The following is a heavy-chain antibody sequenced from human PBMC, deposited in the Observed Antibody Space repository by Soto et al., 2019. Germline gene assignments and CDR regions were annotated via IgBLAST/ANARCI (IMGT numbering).Heavy chain of an antibody. CDR1: GASINGGGYY. J-gene: IGHJ4*02. D-gene: IGHD5-12*01. Sequence: QVQLQESGPGLVKPSQTLSLTCTVSGASINGGGYYWSWVRQLPGKGLEWIGYVYYSGSTYYNPSLKSRVTISVDTSKNQFSLKLSSVTAADTAVYYCARDRGSGYDYVGYFDYWGQGTLVTVSS. V-gene: IGHV4-31*03. CDR3: ARDRGSGYDYVGYFDY. CDR2: VYYSGST.